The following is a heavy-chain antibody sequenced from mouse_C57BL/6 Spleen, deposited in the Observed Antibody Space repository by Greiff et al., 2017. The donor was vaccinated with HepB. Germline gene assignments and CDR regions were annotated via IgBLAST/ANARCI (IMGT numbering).Heavy chain of an antibody. Sequence: QVQLQQPGAELVRPGSSVKLSCKASGYTFTSYWMHWVKQRPIQGLEWIGNIDPSDSETHYNQKFKDKATLTVDKSSSTAYMQLSNLTSEDSAVYYCARNGQQRGYVDYWGQGTTLTVSS. D-gene: IGHD1-2*01. CDR2: IDPSDSET. V-gene: IGHV1-52*01. CDR1: GYTFTSYW. J-gene: IGHJ2*01. CDR3: ARNGQQRGYVDY.